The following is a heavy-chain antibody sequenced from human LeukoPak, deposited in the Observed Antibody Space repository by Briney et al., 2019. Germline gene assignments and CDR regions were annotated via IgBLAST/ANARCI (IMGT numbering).Heavy chain of an antibody. J-gene: IGHJ5*02. CDR1: GFTFTTNW. V-gene: IGHV3-7*01. CDR3: ARGLRGKTWFDP. D-gene: IGHD3-16*01. Sequence: GGPLRLSCAASGFTFTTNWMTWVRQAPGKGLEWVATINQDGSEKYYVDSVKGRFTISRDNAKNSLFLQMNSLRAEDTAVYYCARGLRGKTWFDPWGQGTLVTVSS. CDR2: INQDGSEK.